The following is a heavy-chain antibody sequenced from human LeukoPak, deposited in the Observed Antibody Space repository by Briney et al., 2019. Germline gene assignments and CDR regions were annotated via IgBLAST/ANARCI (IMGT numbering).Heavy chain of an antibody. V-gene: IGHV1-3*01. CDR2: INAGNGNT. CDR3: ARGGVVAATDKDY. CDR1: GYTFTSYA. J-gene: IGHJ4*02. D-gene: IGHD2-15*01. Sequence: ASVKVSCKASGYTFTSYAIHWVRQAPGQGLEWMGWINAGNGNTKYSQRFQGRVTITRDTSASTAYMELSSLRSEDTAVYYCARGGVVAATDKDYWGQGTLVTVSS.